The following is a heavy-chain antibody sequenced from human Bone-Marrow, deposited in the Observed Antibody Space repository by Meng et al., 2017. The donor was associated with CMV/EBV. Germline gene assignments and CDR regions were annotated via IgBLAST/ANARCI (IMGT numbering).Heavy chain of an antibody. Sequence: SVKVFCKASGGTFSSYAISWVRQAPGQGLEWMGGIIPILGIANYAQKFQGRVTITADKSTSTAYMELSSLRAEDTAVCYCARDHPGLPFQHWGQGTLVTVSS. CDR2: IIPILGIA. CDR3: ARDHPGLPFQH. J-gene: IGHJ1*01. CDR1: GGTFSSYA. D-gene: IGHD2-15*01. V-gene: IGHV1-69*10.